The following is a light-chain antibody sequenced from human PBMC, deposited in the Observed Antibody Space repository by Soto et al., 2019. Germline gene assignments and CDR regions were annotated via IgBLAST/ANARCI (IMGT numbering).Light chain of an antibody. CDR1: SSNIGAGRD. J-gene: IGLJ1*01. Sequence: QSVLTQPPSVSGAPGQRVTISCTGSSSNIGAGRDVHWYRQLPGAAPKFLISDSNHRPSGVPDRFSVSKSGASASLAITGLRPEYEGEYFCQSYGTSLSGLYVFGTGTKVTVL. CDR2: DSN. V-gene: IGLV1-40*01. CDR3: QSYGTSLSGLYV.